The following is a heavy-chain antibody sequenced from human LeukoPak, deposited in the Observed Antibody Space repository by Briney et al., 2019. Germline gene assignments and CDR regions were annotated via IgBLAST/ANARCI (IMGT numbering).Heavy chain of an antibody. CDR3: ARSSRPYRRGSIIGIDY. CDR2: INTNTGNP. D-gene: IGHD3-10*01. V-gene: IGHV7-4-1*02. J-gene: IGHJ4*02. Sequence: ASVKVSCKASGYTFTSYAMNWVRQAPRQGLEWMGWINTNTGNPTYAQGFTGRFVFSLDTSVSTAYLQISSLKAEDTAVYYCARSSRPYRRGSIIGIDYWGQGTLVTVSS. CDR1: GYTFTSYA.